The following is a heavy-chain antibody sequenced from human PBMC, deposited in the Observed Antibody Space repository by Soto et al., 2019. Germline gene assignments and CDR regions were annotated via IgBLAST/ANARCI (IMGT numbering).Heavy chain of an antibody. CDR1: GDSVSSNSAA. V-gene: IGHV6-1*01. Sequence: SQTLSLTCVISGDSVSSNSAAWNWIRQSPSRGLEWLGRTYYRSKWYNDYAVSVKSRITINPDTSKNQFSLQLNSVTPEDTAVYYCARDPAFYYGSGGWFDPWGQGTLVTV. D-gene: IGHD3-10*01. CDR3: ARDPAFYYGSGGWFDP. CDR2: TYYRSKWYN. J-gene: IGHJ5*02.